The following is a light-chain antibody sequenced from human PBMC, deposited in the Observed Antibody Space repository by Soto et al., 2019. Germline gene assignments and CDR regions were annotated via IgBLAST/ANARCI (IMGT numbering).Light chain of an antibody. J-gene: IGLJ1*01. Sequence: QSALTQPASVSGSPGQSITISCTGTSSDVGGYNYVSWYQQHPGKAPKLMIYDVSNRPSGVSIRFSGSKSGNTASLTISGLQAEDEADYYCSSYTSSSSYVFGTG. CDR1: SSDVGGYNY. CDR2: DVS. V-gene: IGLV2-14*01. CDR3: SSYTSSSSYV.